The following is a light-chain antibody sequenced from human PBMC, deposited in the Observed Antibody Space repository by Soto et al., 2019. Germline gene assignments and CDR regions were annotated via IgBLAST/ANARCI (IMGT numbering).Light chain of an antibody. Sequence: QSALTQPPSASGSPGQSVTISCTGTSSDVGAYTYVSWYQQHAGKAPKLVIYEVTKRPSGVPDRFSRSKSANTASLTVSGLQAEDEADYYCSSFASSNTGVFGGGTKLTVL. V-gene: IGLV2-8*01. J-gene: IGLJ3*02. CDR2: EVT. CDR3: SSFASSNTGV. CDR1: SSDVGAYTY.